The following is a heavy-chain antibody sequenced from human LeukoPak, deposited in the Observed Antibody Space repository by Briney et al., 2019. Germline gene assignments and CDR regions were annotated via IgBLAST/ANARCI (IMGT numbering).Heavy chain of an antibody. Sequence: GGSLRLSCAASGFTFSNYWMHWVRQAPGKGLVWVSRINSDGSSTSYADSVKGRFTISRDNSKNTLYLQMNSLRAEDTAVYYCAKDSTGGVTMDYWGQGTLVTVSS. D-gene: IGHD3-3*01. CDR1: GFTFSNYW. V-gene: IGHV3-74*01. J-gene: IGHJ4*02. CDR2: INSDGSST. CDR3: AKDSTGGVTMDY.